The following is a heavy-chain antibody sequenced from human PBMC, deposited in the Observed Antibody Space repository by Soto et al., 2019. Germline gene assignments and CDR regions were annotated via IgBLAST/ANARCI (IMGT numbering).Heavy chain of an antibody. V-gene: IGHV1-69*13. D-gene: IGHD2-2*02. Sequence: GASVKVSCKASGGTFSSYAISWVRQAPGQGLEWMGGIIPIFGTANYAQKFQGRVTITADESTSTAYMDLSSLRSEDTAVYYCASAAPADIVDYGMDVWGQGTTVTVSS. CDR3: ASAAPADIVDYGMDV. CDR1: GGTFSSYA. CDR2: IIPIFGTA. J-gene: IGHJ6*02.